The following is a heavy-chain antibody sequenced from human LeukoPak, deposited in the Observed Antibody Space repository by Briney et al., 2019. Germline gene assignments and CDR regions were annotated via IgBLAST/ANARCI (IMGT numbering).Heavy chain of an antibody. CDR2: FDPEDGET. D-gene: IGHD4-17*01. CDR1: GYTLTELS. Sequence: GASVKVSCKVSGYTLTELSMHWVRQAPGKGLEWMGGFDPEDGETIYAQKFQGRVTITADESTSTAYMELSSLRSEDTAVYYCAREGGALGVTTSGGYFDYWGQGTLVTVSS. CDR3: AREGGALGVTTSGGYFDY. J-gene: IGHJ4*02. V-gene: IGHV1-24*01.